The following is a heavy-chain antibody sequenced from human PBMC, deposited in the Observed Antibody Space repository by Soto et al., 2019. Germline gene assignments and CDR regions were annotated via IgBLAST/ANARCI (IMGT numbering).Heavy chain of an antibody. D-gene: IGHD3-3*01. V-gene: IGHV4-34*01. CDR2: PNSRGSR. CDR1: GGSFSGYF. Sequence: SETLSLTCGVYGGSFSGYFWSWLRQFPGKGLEWLAAPNSRGSRNHKPFLRTQITISLHTTKNQFSLRLRSMTSPATAFHTWASVFAPTIFGTVPTPIWFDPWGQGTPVTVS. J-gene: IGHJ5*02. CDR3: ASVFAPTIFGTVPTPIWFDP.